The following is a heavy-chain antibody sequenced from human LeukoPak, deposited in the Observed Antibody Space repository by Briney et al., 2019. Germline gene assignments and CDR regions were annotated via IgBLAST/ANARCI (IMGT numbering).Heavy chain of an antibody. Sequence: GGSLRLSCAASGFTVSFNYMSWVRQAPGKGLEWVSVIYSGGSTYYADSVKGRFTISRDNSKNTLYLQMNSLRAEDTAVYYCASGGYSGYEGGIADYWGQGTLVTVSS. CDR3: ASGGYSGYEGGIADY. D-gene: IGHD5-12*01. J-gene: IGHJ4*02. CDR1: GFTVSFNY. CDR2: IYSGGST. V-gene: IGHV3-66*01.